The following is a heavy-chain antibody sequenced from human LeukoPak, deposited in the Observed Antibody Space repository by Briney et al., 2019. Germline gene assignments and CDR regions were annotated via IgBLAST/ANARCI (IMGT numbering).Heavy chain of an antibody. CDR1: GFSFSSYW. V-gene: IGHV3-7*02. D-gene: IGHD3-22*01. CDR2: IKTDGSEK. CDR3: AAYDSDQGGLDY. Sequence: PGGSLRLSCAASGFSFSSYWMTWVRQGPGKGLEWVANIKTDGSEKYFVDSVKGRFTISRDNAKNSLYLQMYSLRAEDTAVYYCAAYDSDQGGLDYWGQGVLVTVSS. J-gene: IGHJ4*02.